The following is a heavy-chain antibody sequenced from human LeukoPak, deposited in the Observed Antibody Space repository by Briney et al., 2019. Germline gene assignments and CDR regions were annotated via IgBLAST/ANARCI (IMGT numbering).Heavy chain of an antibody. D-gene: IGHD3-10*01. V-gene: IGHV3-23*01. Sequence: GGTLRLSCAASGFTFSSYGMSWVRQAPGKGPEWVSAISGSGGSTYYADSVEGRFTISRDNSKNTLYLQMNSLRAEDTAVYYCAKSQLYYYGSGSYLYWGQGTLVTVSS. J-gene: IGHJ4*02. CDR2: ISGSGGST. CDR1: GFTFSSYG. CDR3: AKSQLYYYGSGSYLY.